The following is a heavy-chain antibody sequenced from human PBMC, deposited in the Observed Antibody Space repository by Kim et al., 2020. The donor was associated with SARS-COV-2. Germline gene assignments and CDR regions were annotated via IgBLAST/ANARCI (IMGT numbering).Heavy chain of an antibody. V-gene: IGHV4-59*09. J-gene: IGHJ4*02. CDR3: ARGIAVAGPAFDY. Sequence: YNPSLQSRVTIAVDTSKNQFSLKLNSVIAADTAVYYCARGIAVAGPAFDYWGQGTLVTVSS. D-gene: IGHD6-19*01.